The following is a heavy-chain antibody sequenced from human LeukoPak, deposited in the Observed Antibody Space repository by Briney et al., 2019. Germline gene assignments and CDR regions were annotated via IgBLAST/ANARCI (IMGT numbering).Heavy chain of an antibody. V-gene: IGHV3-7*01. J-gene: IGHJ6*03. D-gene: IGHD3-22*01. CDR2: IKQDGSEK. CDR1: GFTFSSYA. CDR3: VRSLRSSGYYYQDYYYYMDV. Sequence: GGSLRLSCAASGFTFSSYAMSWVRQAPGKGLEWVANIKQDGSEKYYVDSVKGRFTISRDNAKNSLCLQMNSLRAEDTAVYYCVRSLRSSGYYYQDYYYYMDVWGKGTTVTVSS.